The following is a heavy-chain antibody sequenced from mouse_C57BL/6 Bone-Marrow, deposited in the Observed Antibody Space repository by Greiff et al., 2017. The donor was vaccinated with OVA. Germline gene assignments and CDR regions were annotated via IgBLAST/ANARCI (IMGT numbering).Heavy chain of an antibody. V-gene: IGHV1-26*01. CDR3: ARSGATVVYYYAMDY. Sequence: EVQLQQSGPELVKPGASVKISCKASGYTFTDYYMNWVKQSHGKSLEWIGDINPNNGGTSYNQKFKGKATLTVDKSSSTAYMELRSLTSEDSAVYYCARSGATVVYYYAMDYWGQGTSVTVSS. CDR1: GYTFTDYY. CDR2: INPNNGGT. J-gene: IGHJ4*01. D-gene: IGHD1-1*01.